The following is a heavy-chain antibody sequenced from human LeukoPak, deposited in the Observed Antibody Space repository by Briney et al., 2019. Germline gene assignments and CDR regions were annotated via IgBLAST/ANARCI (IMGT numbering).Heavy chain of an antibody. Sequence: GGSLSLSCAASGFTFSSYWMSWVRLAPGKGLEWVANIKQDGSEKYYVDSVKGRFTISRDNAKNSLYLQMNSLRPEDTVVYDRARERRTPSALDIRGEGTMVTVSS. J-gene: IGHJ3*02. CDR1: GFTFSSYW. CDR3: ARERRTPSALDI. V-gene: IGHV3-7*01. CDR2: IKQDGSEK.